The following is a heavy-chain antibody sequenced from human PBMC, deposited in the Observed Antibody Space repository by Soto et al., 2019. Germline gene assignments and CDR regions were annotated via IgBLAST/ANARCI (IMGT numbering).Heavy chain of an antibody. J-gene: IGHJ4*02. CDR1: GYTFTSHY. V-gene: IGHV1-46*03. Sequence: QVQLVQSGAEVKKPGASVMVSCRASGYTFTSHYMHWVRQAPGQGLEWMGMIDPSGGATTYAQKFERRVTIPRGTSATTVYMELSSLGPEVTAVYSGSRGLLQWLFDYWGQRSLVTVSS. CDR2: IDPSGGAT. D-gene: IGHD6-19*01. CDR3: SRGLLQWLFDY.